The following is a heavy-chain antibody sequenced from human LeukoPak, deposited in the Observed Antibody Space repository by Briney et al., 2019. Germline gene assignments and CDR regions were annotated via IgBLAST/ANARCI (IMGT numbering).Heavy chain of an antibody. CDR1: GFTFSNAW. CDR3: TVTGYSSSIEH. D-gene: IGHD6-13*01. V-gene: IGHV3-15*01. CDR2: IKSKTDGGTT. J-gene: IGHJ4*02. Sequence: GGSLRLSCAASGFTFSNAWMSWVRQAPGKGLEWVGRIKSKTDGGTTDYATPGKGRFTISRDDSNNTLYLQMNRLKTEATAVYYCTVTGYSSSIEHWGQGTLVTVSS.